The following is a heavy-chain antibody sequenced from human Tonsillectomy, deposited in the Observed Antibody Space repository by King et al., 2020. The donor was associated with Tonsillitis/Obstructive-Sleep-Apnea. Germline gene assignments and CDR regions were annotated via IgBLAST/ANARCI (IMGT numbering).Heavy chain of an antibody. D-gene: IGHD3-22*01. Sequence: TLKESGPTLVKPTQTLTLTCTFSGFSLSTSGVGVGWIRQPPGKALEWLALIYWDDDKRYSPSLKSRLTITKGTSKNQVVLTMTNMDPVDTATYYCARLYDSSGYYLALAFDIWGQGTMVTVSS. CDR3: ARLYDSSGYYLALAFDI. J-gene: IGHJ3*02. CDR1: GFSLSTSGVG. V-gene: IGHV2-5*02. CDR2: IYWDDDK.